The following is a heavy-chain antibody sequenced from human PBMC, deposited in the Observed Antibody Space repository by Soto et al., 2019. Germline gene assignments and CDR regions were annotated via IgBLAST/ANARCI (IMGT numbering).Heavy chain of an antibody. Sequence: GGSLRLSCAASGFAFSRHGLHWVRQGPGKGLQYVSAISGDGVSSYYANSVKGRFTISRDNSKNTLFLQMGSLTTEDTAVYYCARYLYYYDSSGSNGHWWYGMDVWGQGTTVTVSS. V-gene: IGHV3-64*01. CDR2: ISGDGVSS. D-gene: IGHD3-22*01. J-gene: IGHJ6*02. CDR1: GFAFSRHG. CDR3: ARYLYYYDSSGSNGHWWYGMDV.